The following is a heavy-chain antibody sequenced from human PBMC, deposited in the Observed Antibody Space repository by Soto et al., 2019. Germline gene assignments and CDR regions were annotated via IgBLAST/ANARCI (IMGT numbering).Heavy chain of an antibody. V-gene: IGHV3-23*01. CDR3: AIGLGDYDSRGYWNY. D-gene: IGHD3-22*01. CDR2: IRGSCGSI. Sequence: GSLTLSCPAYGFTFSSFSMSWDRQAPEKGLEWVSDIRGSCGSIYFADAVKGRFTIARDNSKNTLYLQMNSLRAEDTVVYYCAIGLGDYDSRGYWNYWAQATLVSVPS. CDR1: GFTFSSFS. J-gene: IGHJ4*02.